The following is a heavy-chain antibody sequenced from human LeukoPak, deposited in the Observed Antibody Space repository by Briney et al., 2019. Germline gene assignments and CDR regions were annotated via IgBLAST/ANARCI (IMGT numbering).Heavy chain of an antibody. CDR3: ARAEHCSSTSCYPSKIHYFDY. Sequence: SQTLSLTCTVSGGSISSGGYYWSWIRQHPGKGLEWIEYIYYSGITYYNPSLKSRVTISVDTSKNQFSLKLSSVTAADTAVYYCARAEHCSSTSCYPSKIHYFDYWGQGTLVTVSS. V-gene: IGHV4-31*03. CDR1: GGSISSGGYY. J-gene: IGHJ4*02. D-gene: IGHD2-2*01. CDR2: IYYSGIT.